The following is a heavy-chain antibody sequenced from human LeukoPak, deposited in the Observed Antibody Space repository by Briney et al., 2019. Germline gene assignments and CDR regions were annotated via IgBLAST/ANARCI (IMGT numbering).Heavy chain of an antibody. CDR2: IYYSGST. V-gene: IGHV4-59*01. CDR3: ARAVDGYNSNFQH. CDR1: GGSISSYY. J-gene: IGHJ1*01. Sequence: SETLSLTCTVSGGSISSYYWSWIRQPPGKGLEWIGYIYYSGSTNYNPSLKSRVTISVDTSKNQFSLKLSSVTAADTAVYYCARAVDGYNSNFQHWGQGTLVTVSS. D-gene: IGHD5-24*01.